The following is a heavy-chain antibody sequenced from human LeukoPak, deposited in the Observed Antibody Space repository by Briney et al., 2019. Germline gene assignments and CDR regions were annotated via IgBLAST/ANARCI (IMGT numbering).Heavy chain of an antibody. CDR3: ARGIQLWAYFDY. V-gene: IGHV3-7*03. J-gene: IGHJ4*02. Sequence: PGGSLRLSCAASGFMFSSNWMSWVRLAPGKGLEWVANIKQDGSEKYYVDSVKGRFTISRDNAKNSLYLQMNSLRAEDTAVYYCARGIQLWAYFDYWGQGTLVTVSS. CDR1: GFMFSSNW. CDR2: IKQDGSEK. D-gene: IGHD5-18*01.